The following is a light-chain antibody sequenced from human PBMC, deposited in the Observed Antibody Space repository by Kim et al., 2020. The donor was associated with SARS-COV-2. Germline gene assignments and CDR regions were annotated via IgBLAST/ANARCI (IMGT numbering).Light chain of an antibody. V-gene: IGLV2-23*02. Sequence: QSALTQPASVSVSPGQSITLTCTGTSRNIGSYNLVSWYQQHPGKAPKLLIYEVTKWPSGVSRRFSGSKSGNTASLTISGLQTADEADYYCFSYSGAGTNSWIFGEGTQLTVL. CDR2: EVT. CDR1: SRNIGSYNL. J-gene: IGLJ2*01. CDR3: FSYSGAGTNSWI.